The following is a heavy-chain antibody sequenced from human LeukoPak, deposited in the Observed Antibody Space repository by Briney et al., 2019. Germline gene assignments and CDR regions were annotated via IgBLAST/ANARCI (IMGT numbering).Heavy chain of an antibody. CDR1: VGTFSTYT. J-gene: IGHJ4*02. V-gene: IGHV1-69*08. CDR2: IVPILGTA. D-gene: IGHD6-13*01. CDR3: ARVPQGSSWPYYFDY. Sequence: SVKVSCKASVGTFSTYTISWVRQAPGQGLEWVGRIVPILGTANYAQNFQGRVTITADRSTTTAYMELSSLRSEDTAVYYCARVPQGSSWPYYFDYWGQGTLVTVSS.